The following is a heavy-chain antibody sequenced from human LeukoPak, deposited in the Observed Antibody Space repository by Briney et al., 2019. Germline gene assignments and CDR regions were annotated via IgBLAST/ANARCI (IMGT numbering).Heavy chain of an antibody. D-gene: IGHD4-17*01. CDR3: AKAPGVTTGWFDP. CDR1: GFRFAEYA. J-gene: IGHJ5*02. V-gene: IGHV3-9*01. CDR2: ISWNTGNL. Sequence: GGSLRLSCAASGFRFAEYAMHWVRQPPGKGLEWVSGISWNTGNLGYADSVKGRFTISRDNAKNSLYLQMNSLRVEDTALYYCAKAPGVTTGWFDPWGQGTLVTVSS.